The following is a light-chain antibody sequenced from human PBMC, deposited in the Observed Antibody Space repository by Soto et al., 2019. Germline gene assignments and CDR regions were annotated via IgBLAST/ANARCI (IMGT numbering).Light chain of an antibody. CDR1: QSISRW. J-gene: IGKJ2*01. V-gene: IGKV1-5*01. Sequence: DIQMTQSPSTLSASVGDRVTITCRAIQSISRWLAWYQQKPGKAPKLLIYDASSLKSGVPSRFSGSGSGTEFTLTISSLQPDDFATYYCQQYNSYNTFGQGTKLEIK. CDR2: DAS. CDR3: QQYNSYNT.